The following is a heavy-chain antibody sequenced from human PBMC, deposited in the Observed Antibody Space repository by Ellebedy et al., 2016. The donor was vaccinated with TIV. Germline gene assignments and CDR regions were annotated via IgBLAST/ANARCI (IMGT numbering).Heavy chain of an antibody. J-gene: IGHJ6*02. D-gene: IGHD3-9*01. CDR2: INPQSGDT. CDR3: ATAYYDNLSGYRPRDYYGMDV. CDR1: EYTFTSYD. V-gene: IGHV1-2*02. Sequence: AASVKVSCKASEYTFTSYDINWVRQAPGQGLEWMGWINPQSGDTKSARKFQGRVAMTRDTSIHTAYMELSRVRYDETAMYYCATAYYDNLSGYRPRDYYGMDVWGQGTTVTVS.